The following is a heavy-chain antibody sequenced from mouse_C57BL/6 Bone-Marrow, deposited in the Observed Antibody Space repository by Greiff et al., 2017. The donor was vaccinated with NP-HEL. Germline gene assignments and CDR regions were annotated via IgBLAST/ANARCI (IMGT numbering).Heavy chain of an antibody. CDR3: TDDTTVVARAY. Sequence: EVKLMESGGGLVQPGGSMKLSCVASGFTFSNYWMNWVRQSPEKGLEWVAQIRLKSDNYATHYAESVKGRFTISRDESKSSVYLQMNNLRAEDTGIYYCTDDTTVVARAYWGQGTLVTVSA. D-gene: IGHD1-1*01. CDR2: IRLKSDNYAT. CDR1: GFTFSNYW. J-gene: IGHJ3*01. V-gene: IGHV6-3*01.